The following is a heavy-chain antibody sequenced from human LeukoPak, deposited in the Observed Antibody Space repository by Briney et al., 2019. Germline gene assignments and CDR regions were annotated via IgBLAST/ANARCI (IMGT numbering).Heavy chain of an antibody. CDR2: VNHSGST. Sequence: NPSETLSLTCAVSGGSFSSSPYYWNWIRQPPGKGLEWLGEVNHSGSTNYNPSLKSRVTISVDTSKNQFSLKLSSVTAADTAVYYCATTNVLLWFGELSKTAYFDYWGQGTLVTVSS. CDR1: GGSFSSSPYY. CDR3: ATTNVLLWFGELSKTAYFDY. D-gene: IGHD3-10*01. J-gene: IGHJ4*02. V-gene: IGHV4-34*01.